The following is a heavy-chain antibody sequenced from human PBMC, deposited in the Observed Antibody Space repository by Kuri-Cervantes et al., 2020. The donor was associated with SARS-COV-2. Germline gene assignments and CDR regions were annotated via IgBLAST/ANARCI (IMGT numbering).Heavy chain of an antibody. CDR3: VIVDTAMVGFGDY. CDR2: ISYDGSNK. V-gene: IGHV3-30-3*01. D-gene: IGHD5-18*01. CDR1: GFTFSSYA. J-gene: IGHJ4*02. Sequence: GGSLRLSCAASGFTFSSYAMHWVRQAPGKGLEWAAVISYDGSNKYYADSVKGRFTISRDNSKNTLYLQMNSLRAEDTAVYYCVIVDTAMVGFGDYWGQGTLVTVSS.